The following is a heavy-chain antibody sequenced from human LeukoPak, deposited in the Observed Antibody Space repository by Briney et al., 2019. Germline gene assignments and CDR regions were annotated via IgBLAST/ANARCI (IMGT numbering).Heavy chain of an antibody. CDR1: GFTFSSYA. J-gene: IGHJ5*02. CDR2: IYSGRST. Sequence: GGSLRLSCAASGFTFSSYAMSWVRQAPGKGLEWVSVIYSGRSTYYADSVKGRFTISRDNYKNTLYLQMNSLRAEDTAVYYCARGKAAAGTTWFDPWGQGTLVTVSS. CDR3: ARGKAAAGTTWFDP. D-gene: IGHD6-13*01. V-gene: IGHV3-66*01.